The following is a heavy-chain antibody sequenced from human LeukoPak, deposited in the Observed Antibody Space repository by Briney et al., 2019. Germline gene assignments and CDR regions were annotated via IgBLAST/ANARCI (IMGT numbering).Heavy chain of an antibody. CDR2: IDSDGSST. V-gene: IGHV3-74*01. CDR1: GFTFSSYY. CDR3: ARRGKYWYFDL. D-gene: IGHD3-10*01. J-gene: IGHJ2*01. Sequence: GGSLRLSCAASGFTFSSYYMHWVRQARGKGLVWVSRIDSDGSSTRCADSVKGRFTISRDNAKNTLYLEMNSLRAEDTAVYYCARRGKYWYFDLWGRGTLVTVSS.